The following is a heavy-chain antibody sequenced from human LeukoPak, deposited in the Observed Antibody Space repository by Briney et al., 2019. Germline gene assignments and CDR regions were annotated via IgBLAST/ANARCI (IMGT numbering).Heavy chain of an antibody. CDR3: GKTTVGYSSGQKPAWPVDF. D-gene: IGHD5-18*01. J-gene: IGHJ4*02. CDR2: IFGSGGSP. V-gene: IGHV3-23*01. Sequence: GGSLRLSCEASGFTFGSHAMYWVRQAPGKGLEWVAGIFGSGGSPHYADSVKGPFTISRDNPRNTVYLQINSLRDDDTAVYYCGKTTVGYSSGQKPAWPVDFWGQGTLVTVSS. CDR1: GFTFGSHA.